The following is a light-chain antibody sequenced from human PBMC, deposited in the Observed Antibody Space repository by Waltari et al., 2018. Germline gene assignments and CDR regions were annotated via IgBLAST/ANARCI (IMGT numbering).Light chain of an antibody. CDR3: ATWDNSLTAVV. V-gene: IGLV1-51*01. CDR1: SPNIGNYF. CDR2: DNY. J-gene: IGLJ2*01. Sequence: QSVLTQPPSVSAAPGQKVTISCSGSSPNIGNYFVSWYHQLPGATPKLLIYDNYKRPSGIPDRFSASKSGTSATLDITGLQIGDEADYYCATWDNSLTAVVFGGGTKLTVL.